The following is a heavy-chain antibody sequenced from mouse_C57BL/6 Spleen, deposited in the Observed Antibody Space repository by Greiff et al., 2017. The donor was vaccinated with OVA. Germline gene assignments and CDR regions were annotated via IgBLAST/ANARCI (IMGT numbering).Heavy chain of an antibody. V-gene: IGHV1-69*01. CDR1: GYTFTSYW. D-gene: IGHD3-1*01. Sequence: QVQLQQPGAELVMPGASVKLSCKASGYTFTSYWMHWVKQRPGQGLEWIGEIDPSDSYTNYTQKFKGKSTLTVDKSSSTAYMQLSSLTSEDSAVYYCARDFGTDYWGQGTTLTVSS. CDR3: ARDFGTDY. CDR2: IDPSDSYT. J-gene: IGHJ2*01.